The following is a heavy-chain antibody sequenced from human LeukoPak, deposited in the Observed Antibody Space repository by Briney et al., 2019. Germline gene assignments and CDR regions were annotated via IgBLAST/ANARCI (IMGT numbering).Heavy chain of an antibody. Sequence: PGRSLRLSCAASGFTFSSYGMHWVRQAPGKGLEWVAVIWYDGSNKYYADSVKGRFTISRDNSKNTLYLQMNSLRAEDTAVYYCAKSRVTMIAVEAFDIWGQGTMVTVSS. CDR2: IWYDGSNK. V-gene: IGHV3-33*06. D-gene: IGHD3-22*01. CDR3: AKSRVTMIAVEAFDI. J-gene: IGHJ3*02. CDR1: GFTFSSYG.